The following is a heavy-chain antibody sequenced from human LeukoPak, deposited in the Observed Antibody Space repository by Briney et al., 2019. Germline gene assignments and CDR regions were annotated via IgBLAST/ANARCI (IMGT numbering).Heavy chain of an antibody. D-gene: IGHD2/OR15-2a*01. CDR2: INPNSGGT. Sequence: ASVKVSCEASGYTFSGYYMHWVRQAPGQGLEWMGWINPNSGGTNYAQKFQGRVTMTRDTSISTAYMELSRLRSDDTAMYYCASAFPFTLFPSPTWGQGTLVTVSS. CDR3: ASAFPFTLFPSPT. CDR1: GYTFSGYY. V-gene: IGHV1-2*02. J-gene: IGHJ5*02.